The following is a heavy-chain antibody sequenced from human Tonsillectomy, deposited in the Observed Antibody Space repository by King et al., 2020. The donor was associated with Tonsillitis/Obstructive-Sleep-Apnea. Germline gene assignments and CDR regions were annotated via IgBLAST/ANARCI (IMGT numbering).Heavy chain of an antibody. CDR3: TTENVQFLEWLLVAY. V-gene: IGHV3-15*01. CDR2: IKSTTDGGTM. CDR1: GFTFSNAW. Sequence: VQLVESGGGLVKPGGSLRLSCAASGFTFSNAWMSWVRQAPGKGLEWVGRIKSTTDGGTMAYAAPVKGRVTISRDDSKNTLYLQMNSLKTEDTAVYYCTTENVQFLEWLLVAYWGQGTLVTVSS. J-gene: IGHJ4*02. D-gene: IGHD3-3*01.